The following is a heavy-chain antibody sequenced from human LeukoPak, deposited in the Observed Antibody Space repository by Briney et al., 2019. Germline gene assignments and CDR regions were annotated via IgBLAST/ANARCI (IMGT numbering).Heavy chain of an antibody. Sequence: GGSLRLSCAASGFKFSDHYIDWVRQAPGKGLEWVGRSRNKASSYTTEYAASVEGRFTISRDVSESSLYLQMNSLRAEDTAVYSCARVWGLRLGELSLYRRPLDYWGQGTLVTVSS. V-gene: IGHV3-72*01. J-gene: IGHJ4*02. CDR2: SRNKASSYTT. D-gene: IGHD3-16*02. CDR3: ARVWGLRLGELSLYRRPLDY. CDR1: GFKFSDHY.